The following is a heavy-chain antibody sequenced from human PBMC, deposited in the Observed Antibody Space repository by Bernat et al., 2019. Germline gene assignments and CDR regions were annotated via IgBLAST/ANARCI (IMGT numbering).Heavy chain of an antibody. CDR3: ARSYDSSGYYYGYFDL. CDR1: GFTFSDYY. CDR2: ISSSSSYT. J-gene: IGHJ2*01. V-gene: IGHV3-11*05. D-gene: IGHD3-22*01. Sequence: QVQLVESGGGLVKPGGSLGLSCAASGFTFSDYYMSWIRQAPGKGLEWVSYISSSSSYTNYADSVKGRFTISRDNAKNSLYLQMNSLRAEDTAVYYCARSYDSSGYYYGYFDLWGRGTLVTVSS.